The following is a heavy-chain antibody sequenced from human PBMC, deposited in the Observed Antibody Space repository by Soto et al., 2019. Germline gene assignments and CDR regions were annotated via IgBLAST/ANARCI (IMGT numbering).Heavy chain of an antibody. Sequence: SETLSLTCAVYGGSFSGYYWSWIRQPPGKGLEWIGEINHSGTTNYNPSLKSRVTISVDTSKNQFSLKLRSVTAADTAVYYCARDGAVAVNWFDPWGKGTLVTFSS. V-gene: IGHV4-34*01. CDR2: INHSGTT. CDR3: ARDGAVAVNWFDP. D-gene: IGHD6-19*01. CDR1: GGSFSGYY. J-gene: IGHJ5*02.